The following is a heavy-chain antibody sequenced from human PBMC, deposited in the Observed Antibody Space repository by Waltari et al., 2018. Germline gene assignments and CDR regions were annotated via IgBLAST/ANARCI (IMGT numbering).Heavy chain of an antibody. CDR3: ARDRSGWPPWYFDY. CDR1: AFTSSIHG. CDR2: ISYDGSNK. J-gene: IGHJ4*02. Sequence: QVQLVESGGGVVQPGRPLSLSCAASAFTSSIHGMQWVRQAPGKGLEWVAAISYDGSNKHFADSVKGRFTISRDNSKNTLYLQMNSLRAEDTAMYYCARDRSGWPPWYFDYWGQGTLVTVSS. D-gene: IGHD6-19*01. V-gene: IGHV3-30*03.